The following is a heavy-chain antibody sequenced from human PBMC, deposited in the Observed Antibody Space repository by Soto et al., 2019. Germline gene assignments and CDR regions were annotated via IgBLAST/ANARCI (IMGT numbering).Heavy chain of an antibody. Sequence: QVQLVQSGAEVKKPGASMRVSCRASGFSFTSFEIHWVRQAPGQGLEWVGRINLKSGDTVFAQRFQRRAAMTTNTSISTANMEVSGLTLEDTAVYHCARGRGGVAGGMLDSWGQGTPVTVPS. D-gene: IGHD6-19*01. CDR3: ARGRGGVAGGMLDS. CDR1: GFSFTSFE. CDR2: INLKSGDT. V-gene: IGHV1-8*01. J-gene: IGHJ4*02.